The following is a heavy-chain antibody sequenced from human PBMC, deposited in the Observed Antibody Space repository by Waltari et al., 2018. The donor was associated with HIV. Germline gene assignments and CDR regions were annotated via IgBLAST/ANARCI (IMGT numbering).Heavy chain of an antibody. D-gene: IGHD3-22*01. CDR1: AYSINSNYY. CDR3: ARVGYFYDSVGFVVPHYFES. J-gene: IGHJ4*02. V-gene: IGHV4-38-2*01. Sequence: QVQLQESGPGLVKASETLSLTCGVSAYSINSNYYWAWARQPPGKGLEWIGPFSYSGTSYYNRYLQSRVSISVDPAKNQFSLKLSSFTAADTAVYYCARVGYFYDSVGFVVPHYFESWGQGSLVTVSS. CDR2: FSYSGTS.